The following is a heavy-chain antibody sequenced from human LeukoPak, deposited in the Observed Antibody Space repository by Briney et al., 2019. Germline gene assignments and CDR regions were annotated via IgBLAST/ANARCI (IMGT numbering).Heavy chain of an antibody. CDR2: ISDSASST. Sequence: GGSLRLSCAASGFTFSTSAMSWVRQASGKGLEWVSGISDSASSTYYSDSVKGRFTISRDNSKNTLYLRMNSLRAEDTALYYCAEGYTFWEFWGQGTLVTVSS. V-gene: IGHV3-23*01. CDR3: AEGYTFWEF. D-gene: IGHD3-16*01. J-gene: IGHJ4*02. CDR1: GFTFSTSA.